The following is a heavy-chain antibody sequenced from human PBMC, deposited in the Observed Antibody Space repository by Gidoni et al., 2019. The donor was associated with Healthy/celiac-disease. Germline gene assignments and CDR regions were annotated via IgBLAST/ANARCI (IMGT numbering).Heavy chain of an antibody. D-gene: IGHD6-6*01. CDR2: IIPIFGTA. CDR1: GGTFSSYA. CDR3: ARGRPEYSSSSYWFDP. V-gene: IGHV1-69*01. J-gene: IGHJ5*02. Sequence: QVQLVQSGAEVQKPGPSVKVSCKASGGTFSSYAISWVRQAPGQGLEWMGGIIPIFGTANYAQKFQGRVTITADESTSTAYMELSSLRSEDTAVYYCARGRPEYSSSSYWFDPWGQGTLVTVSS.